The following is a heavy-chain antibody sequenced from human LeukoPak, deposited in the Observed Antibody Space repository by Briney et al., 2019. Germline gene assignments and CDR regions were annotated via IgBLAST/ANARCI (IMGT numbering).Heavy chain of an antibody. CDR3: AREPHGFGEPRGYYFDY. J-gene: IGHJ4*02. CDR2: INPNSGGT. V-gene: IGHV1-2*02. Sequence: ASVKVSCKASGYTFTSYGISWVRQAPGQGLEWMGWINPNSGGTNYAQKFQGRVTMTRDTSISTAYMELSGLRSDDTAVYYCAREPHGFGEPRGYYFDYWGQGTLVTVSS. CDR1: GYTFTSYG. D-gene: IGHD3-10*01.